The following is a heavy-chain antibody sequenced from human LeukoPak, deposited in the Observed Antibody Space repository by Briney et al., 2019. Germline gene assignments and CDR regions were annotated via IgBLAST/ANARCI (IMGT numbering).Heavy chain of an antibody. D-gene: IGHD2-2*01. J-gene: IGHJ4*02. CDR3: MAAYCSSGACYDYFDS. Sequence: PGGSLRLSCAASGFPFSNAWMSWVRQAPGKGLEWVGRIKGKADGGTTDYAAPVKGRFTISKDDSKNTLFLQMNSLIAEDTAVYYCMAAYCSSGACYDYFDSWGQGALVPVSS. CDR2: IKGKADGGTT. V-gene: IGHV3-15*01. CDR1: GFPFSNAW.